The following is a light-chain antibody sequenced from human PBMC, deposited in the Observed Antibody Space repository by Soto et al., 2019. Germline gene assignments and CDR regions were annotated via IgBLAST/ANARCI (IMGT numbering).Light chain of an antibody. J-gene: IGKJ1*01. CDR2: GAS. CDR1: QNIANY. Sequence: DIQMPQSPSSLSASVEDRVTITCRASQNIANYLTWYQHKPGKAPRLLIYGASSLQSGVPSRFSGSGSGTDFTLTISSLQPEDFATYYCHQTYSSPQTFGQGTKVEI. CDR3: HQTYSSPQT. V-gene: IGKV1-39*01.